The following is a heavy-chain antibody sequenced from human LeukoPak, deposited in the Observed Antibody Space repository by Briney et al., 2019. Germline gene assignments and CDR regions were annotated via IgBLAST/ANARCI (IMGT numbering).Heavy chain of an antibody. Sequence: SETLSLTCTVSGGSISSYYWSWIRQPPGKGLEWIGYIYYSGSTNYNPSLKSRVTISVDTFKNQFSLKLSSVTAADTAVYYCARTIRRNDYVWGSYRPIASWGQGTLVTVSS. CDR1: GGSISSYY. V-gene: IGHV4-59*08. CDR2: IYYSGST. D-gene: IGHD3-16*02. CDR3: ARTIRRNDYVWGSYRPIAS. J-gene: IGHJ4*02.